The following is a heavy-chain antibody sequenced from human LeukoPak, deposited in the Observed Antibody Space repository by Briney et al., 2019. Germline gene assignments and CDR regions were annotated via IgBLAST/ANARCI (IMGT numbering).Heavy chain of an antibody. Sequence: PSETLSLTCTVSGGSISSSSYYWGWIRQPPGKGLEWIGCIYYSGSTYYNPSLKSRVTISVDTSKNQSSLKLSSVTAADTAVYYCARLDYGDESYFDYWGQGTLVTVSS. D-gene: IGHD4-17*01. CDR3: ARLDYGDESYFDY. J-gene: IGHJ4*02. CDR1: GGSISSSSYY. V-gene: IGHV4-39*01. CDR2: IYYSGST.